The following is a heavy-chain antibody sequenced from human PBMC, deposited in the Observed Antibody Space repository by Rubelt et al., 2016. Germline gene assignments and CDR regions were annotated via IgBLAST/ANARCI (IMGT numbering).Heavy chain of an antibody. CDR3: AHTRGEPTFDS. J-gene: IGHJ4*02. CDR2: IYWDDDK. V-gene: IGHV2-5*02. CDR1: GFSLSSRGVG. D-gene: IGHD1-14*01. Sequence: QITLKESGPTLVKPSQPLTLTCTVSGFSLSSRGVGVGWIRQPPGKALAWLALIYWDDDKSYSPSLENRLTITKDTSTNQVVLTMTNVGPVDTAPYCCAHTRGEPTFDSWGQGTLVTVSS.